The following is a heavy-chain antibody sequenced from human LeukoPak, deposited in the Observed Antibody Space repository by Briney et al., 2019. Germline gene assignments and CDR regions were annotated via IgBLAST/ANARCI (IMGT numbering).Heavy chain of an antibody. CDR2: INGQGNNT. CDR1: GFTFSSYA. CDR3: VRKGVTIFGVVIAPYGMDV. D-gene: IGHD3-3*01. Sequence: PGGSLRLSCAASGFTFSSYAMYWVRQAPGKGLEYVSGINGQGNNTYYANSVKGRFTISRDNSKNTLYLQMGSLRAEDMAVYYCVRKGVTIFGVVIAPYGMDVWGQGTTVSVSS. J-gene: IGHJ6*02. V-gene: IGHV3-64*01.